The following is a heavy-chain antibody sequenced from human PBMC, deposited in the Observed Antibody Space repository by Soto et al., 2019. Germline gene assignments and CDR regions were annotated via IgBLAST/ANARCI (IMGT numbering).Heavy chain of an antibody. CDR3: ARGSTPEKVDS. Sequence: PSETLSLTCAVYGGSFSGYYWNWIRQPPGKGLEWIGEINHSGSTNYNPSLKSRVTISVDTSKNQFSLRLSSVTAADTAVYYCARGSTPEKVDSWGQGILVTVSS. CDR1: GGSFSGYY. CDR2: INHSGST. J-gene: IGHJ4*02. V-gene: IGHV4-34*01.